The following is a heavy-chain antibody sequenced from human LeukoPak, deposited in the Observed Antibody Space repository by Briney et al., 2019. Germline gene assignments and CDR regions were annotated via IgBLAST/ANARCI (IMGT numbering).Heavy chain of an antibody. CDR2: IYYSGST. CDR3: ARHLAVAGTGDY. Sequence: SETLSLTCTVSGGSISSSSYYWGWIRQSPGKGLEWIGSIYYSGSTYYNPSLKSRVTISVDTSKNQFSLKLSSVTAADTAVYYCARHLAVAGTGDYWGQGTLVTVSS. V-gene: IGHV4-39*01. CDR1: GGSISSSSYY. J-gene: IGHJ4*02. D-gene: IGHD6-19*01.